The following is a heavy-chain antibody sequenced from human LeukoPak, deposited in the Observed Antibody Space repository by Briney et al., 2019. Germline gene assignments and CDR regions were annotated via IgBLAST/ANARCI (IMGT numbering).Heavy chain of an antibody. CDR3: ARDSSYAMDV. D-gene: IGHD6-13*01. Sequence: GGSLRLSCAASGFTFSSYGMRWVRQAPGKGLEWVSSISGSDGSTYYADSVKGRFTISRDNAKNTVFLQIHSLGVEDTAVYYCARDSSYAMDVWGQGTTVTVSS. V-gene: IGHV3-23*01. CDR2: ISGSDGST. J-gene: IGHJ6*02. CDR1: GFTFSSYG.